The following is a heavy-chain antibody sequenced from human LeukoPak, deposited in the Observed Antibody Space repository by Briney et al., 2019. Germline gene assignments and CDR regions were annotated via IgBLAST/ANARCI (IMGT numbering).Heavy chain of an antibody. CDR1: GGSISSYY. Sequence: SETLSLTCTVSGGSISSYYWSWIRQPPGKGLEWIGYIYYSGSTNYNPSLKSRVTISVDTSKNQFSLKLSSVTAADTAVYYCARDLRPPITIFGVVTQTNKIDAFDIWGQGTMVTVSS. CDR2: IYYSGST. J-gene: IGHJ3*02. CDR3: ARDLRPPITIFGVVTQTNKIDAFDI. D-gene: IGHD3-3*01. V-gene: IGHV4-59*12.